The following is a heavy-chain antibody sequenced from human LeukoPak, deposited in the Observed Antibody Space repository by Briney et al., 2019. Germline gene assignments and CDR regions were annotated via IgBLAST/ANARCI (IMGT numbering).Heavy chain of an antibody. Sequence: GGSLRLSCAASGFTVSSNYMSWVRQAPGKGLEWVSVIYSGGSTYYADSVKGRFTIFRDNSKNTLYLQMNSLRAEDTAVYYCARGTYSYDTSGYHPPDYWGQGTLVTVSS. D-gene: IGHD3-22*01. CDR3: ARGTYSYDTSGYHPPDY. CDR1: GFTVSSNY. J-gene: IGHJ4*02. V-gene: IGHV3-53*01. CDR2: IYSGGST.